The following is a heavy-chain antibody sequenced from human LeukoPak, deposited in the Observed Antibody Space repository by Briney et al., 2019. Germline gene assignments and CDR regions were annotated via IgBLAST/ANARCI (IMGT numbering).Heavy chain of an antibody. CDR2: INHSGST. CDR3: ARVWRSSWNWFDH. V-gene: IGHV4-34*01. D-gene: IGHD6-13*01. CDR1: GGSFSGYY. J-gene: IGHJ5*02. Sequence: SETLSLTCAVYGGSFSGYYWSWIRQPPGKGLEWIGEINHSGSTNYNPSLKSRVTISVDTSKNQFSLKLSSVTAADTAVYYCARVWRSSWNWFDHWGQGTLVTVSS.